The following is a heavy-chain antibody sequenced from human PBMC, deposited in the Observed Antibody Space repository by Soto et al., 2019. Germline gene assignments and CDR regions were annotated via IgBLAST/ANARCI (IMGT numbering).Heavy chain of an antibody. J-gene: IGHJ6*02. CDR2: FDPEDGET. CDR3: ATVALGNTGTTANYYYYGMDV. Sequence: QVQLVQSGAEVKKPGASVKVSCKVSGYTLTELSMHWVRQAPGKGLEWMGGFDPEDGETIYAQKFQGRVTMTEDTSTDTAYMELSSLRSEDTAVYYCATVALGNTGTTANYYYYGMDVWGQGTTVTVSS. D-gene: IGHD1-7*01. CDR1: GYTLTELS. V-gene: IGHV1-24*01.